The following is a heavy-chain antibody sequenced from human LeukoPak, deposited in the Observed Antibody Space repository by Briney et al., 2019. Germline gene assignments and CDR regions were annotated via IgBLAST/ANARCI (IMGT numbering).Heavy chain of an antibody. J-gene: IGHJ5*02. D-gene: IGHD6-19*01. CDR1: GYTFTGYY. V-gene: IGHV1-2*02. Sequence: ASVKVSCKASGYTFTGYYMHWVRRAPGQGLEWMGWINPNSGGTNYAQKFQGRVTMTRDTSISTAYMELSRLRSDDTAVYYCARVRSSGLTNWFDPWGQGTPVTVSS. CDR3: ARVRSSGLTNWFDP. CDR2: INPNSGGT.